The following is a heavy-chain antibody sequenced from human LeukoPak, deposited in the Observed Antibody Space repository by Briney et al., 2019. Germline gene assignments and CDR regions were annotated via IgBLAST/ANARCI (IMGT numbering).Heavy chain of an antibody. CDR3: ARDPHYPYGSGSYVDY. D-gene: IGHD3-10*01. J-gene: IGHJ4*02. CDR2: INHSGST. CDR1: GVSFSGYY. V-gene: IGHV4-34*01. Sequence: SETLSLTCAAYGVSFSGYYWSWIRQPPGKGLEWIGEINHSGSTNYNPSHKSRVTISVDTSKNQFSLKLSSVTAADTAVYYCARDPHYPYGSGSYVDYWGQGTLVTVSS.